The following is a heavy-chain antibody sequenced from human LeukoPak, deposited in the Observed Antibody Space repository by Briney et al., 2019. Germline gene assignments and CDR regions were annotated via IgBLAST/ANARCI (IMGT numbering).Heavy chain of an antibody. D-gene: IGHD5-18*01. CDR1: GCIFTGYY. J-gene: IGHJ4*02. CDR3: ARDSSDTAMVPFDY. CDR2: INPNSGGT. V-gene: IGHV1-2*02. Sequence: SVHVSCMASGCIFTGYYMHWVRPAPGKGLEGMGWINPNSGGTNYAQKFQGRVTMTRDTSISTAYMELSRLRSDETAVYYCARDSSDTAMVPFDYWGQGTLVTVSS.